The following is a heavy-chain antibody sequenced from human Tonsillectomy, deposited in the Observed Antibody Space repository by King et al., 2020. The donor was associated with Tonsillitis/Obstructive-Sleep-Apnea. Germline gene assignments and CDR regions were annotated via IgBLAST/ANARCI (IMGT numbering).Heavy chain of an antibody. V-gene: IGHV1-8*01. J-gene: IGHJ4*02. CDR2: MNPYRGNT. D-gene: IGHD1-26*01. CDR3: STRIGFYYAGRDI. CDR1: GYTFTNYD. Sequence: QLVQSGAEVKKPGASVKVSCKASGYTFTNYDINWVRQATGQGLEWMGWMNPYRGNTGYAQKYQGRVTMTRKNYISTAYMELSSRRSEDTAVFYCSTRIGFYYAGRDIWGQGTLVTVSS.